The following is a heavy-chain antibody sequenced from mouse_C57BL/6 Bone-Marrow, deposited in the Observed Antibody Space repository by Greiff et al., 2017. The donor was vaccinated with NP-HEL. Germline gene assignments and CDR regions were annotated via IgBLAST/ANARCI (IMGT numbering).Heavy chain of an antibody. CDR1: GYSITSGYY. J-gene: IGHJ2*01. CDR2: ISYDGSN. V-gene: IGHV3-6*01. D-gene: IGHD1-1*01. Sequence: EVKLEESGPGLVKPSQSLSLTCSVTGYSITSGYYWNWIRQFPGNKLEWMGYISYDGSNNYNPSLKNRISITRDTSKNQFFLKLNSVTTEDTATYYCARGLTTVASDYWGQGTTLTVSS. CDR3: ARGLTTVASDY.